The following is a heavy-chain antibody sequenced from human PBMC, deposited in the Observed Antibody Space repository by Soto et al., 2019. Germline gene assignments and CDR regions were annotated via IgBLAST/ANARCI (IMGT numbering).Heavy chain of an antibody. Sequence: GGSLRLSCAASGFTFRTSAMHWVRQAPGKGLEWVAVISKDGDNRYHAGSLKGRFTISRDNSNNTLYLQMNSLRPEDTAVYYCASAPYYDYVWGSYRYPDYWGQGTLVTVSS. V-gene: IGHV3-30-3*01. CDR2: ISKDGDNR. CDR1: GFTFRTSA. D-gene: IGHD3-16*02. CDR3: ASAPYYDYVWGSYRYPDY. J-gene: IGHJ4*02.